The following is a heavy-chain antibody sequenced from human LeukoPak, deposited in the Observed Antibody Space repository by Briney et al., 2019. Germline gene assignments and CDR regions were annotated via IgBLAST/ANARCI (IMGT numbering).Heavy chain of an antibody. Sequence: GGSLRLSCAASGFTFSSYAVSWVRQAPGKGLEWVSAISGSGGSTYYADSVKGRFTISRDNSKNTLYLQMNSLRAEDTAVYYCASSILRFSYYFDYWGQGTLVTVSS. V-gene: IGHV3-23*01. D-gene: IGHD3-3*01. CDR1: GFTFSSYA. CDR3: ASSILRFSYYFDY. CDR2: ISGSGGST. J-gene: IGHJ4*02.